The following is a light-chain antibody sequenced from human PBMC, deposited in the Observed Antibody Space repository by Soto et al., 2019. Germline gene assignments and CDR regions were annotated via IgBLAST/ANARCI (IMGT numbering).Light chain of an antibody. CDR3: NSYTGSSTYV. CDR2: DVT. Sequence: QSALTQPASVSGSPGQSITISCTGTSSDVGGFNYVSWYQQHPGKAPKLMIYDVTNRTSGVSYRFSGSKSGNTASLTISGLQAEDEADYYCNSYTGSSTYVFGTGTKLTVL. V-gene: IGLV2-14*03. CDR1: SSDVGGFNY. J-gene: IGLJ1*01.